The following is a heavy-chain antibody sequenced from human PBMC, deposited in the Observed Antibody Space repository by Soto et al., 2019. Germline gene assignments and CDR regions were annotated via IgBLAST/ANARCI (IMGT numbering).Heavy chain of an antibody. Sequence: SVKVSCKASGGTFSTYAITWVRQAPGQGLEWMGGIIPLFGTAKYAQRFQGRVTITADESTSTAYMELSSLRFEDTAVYYCARVHLTSSWAYTWFDPWGQGTGVTAPQ. CDR3: ARVHLTSSWAYTWFDP. J-gene: IGHJ5*02. CDR2: IIPLFGTA. CDR1: GGTFSTYA. V-gene: IGHV1-69*13. D-gene: IGHD6-13*01.